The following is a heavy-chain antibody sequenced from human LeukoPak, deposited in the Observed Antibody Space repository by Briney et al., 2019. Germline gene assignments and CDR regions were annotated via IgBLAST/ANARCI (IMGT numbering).Heavy chain of an antibody. CDR1: GFTFSSYA. CDR3: ADAFDI. Sequence: LPGRSLRLSCAASGFTFSSYAMHWVRQAPGKGLEWVAVISYGGSNKYYADSVKGRFTISRDNSKNTLYLQMNSLRAEDTAVYYCADAFDIWGQGTMVTVSS. J-gene: IGHJ3*02. CDR2: ISYGGSNK. V-gene: IGHV3-30-3*01.